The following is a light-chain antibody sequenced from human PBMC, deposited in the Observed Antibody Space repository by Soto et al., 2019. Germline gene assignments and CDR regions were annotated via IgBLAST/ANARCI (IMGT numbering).Light chain of an antibody. V-gene: IGKV3-11*01. CDR3: QQRSNWPLT. J-gene: IGKJ4*01. CDR1: QSVSSY. Sequence: EIVLTQSPATLSLSPGERATLSCRASQSVSSYLAWYQQKPGQAPRLLIYDASNRATGIPARFSGSGSGTDFPLTISSLGPEVFAVYYCQQRSNWPLTFGGGTKVESK. CDR2: DAS.